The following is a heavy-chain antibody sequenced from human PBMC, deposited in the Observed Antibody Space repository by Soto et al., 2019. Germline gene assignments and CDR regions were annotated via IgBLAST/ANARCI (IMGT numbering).Heavy chain of an antibody. CDR2: IWYDESNK. CDR1: GFAFNRFG. Sequence: QVQLGESGGGVVRPGRSLRLSCAASGFAFNRFGVHWVRQAPGKGLEWVAVIWYDESNKFYADSVKGRFSISRDNSKNTLYLQMNSLRAEDTAVYYCVRDDGVAAAGPYYYYAMDVWGQGTTVIVS. V-gene: IGHV3-33*01. D-gene: IGHD6-13*01. J-gene: IGHJ6*02. CDR3: VRDDGVAAAGPYYYYAMDV.